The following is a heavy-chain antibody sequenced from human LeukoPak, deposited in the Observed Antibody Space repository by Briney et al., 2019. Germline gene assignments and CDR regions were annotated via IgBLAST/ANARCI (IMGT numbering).Heavy chain of an antibody. Sequence: SETLSLTCTVSGGSISSSSHSWGWIRQPPGKGLEWTGTIYYTGRTYYNPSLECRLTISVDTSKNQFSLKLTSVTAADTAIYYCAQSLGSGNWIGNWFDPWGQGTLVTVSS. CDR3: AQSLGSGNWIGNWFDP. J-gene: IGHJ5*02. CDR2: IYYTGRT. CDR1: GGSISSSSHS. V-gene: IGHV4-39*01. D-gene: IGHD1-1*01.